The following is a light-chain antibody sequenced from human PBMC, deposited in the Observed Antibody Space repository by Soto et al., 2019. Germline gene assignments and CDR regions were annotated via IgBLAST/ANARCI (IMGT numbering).Light chain of an antibody. CDR2: DAS. CDR1: QSVKNSY. Sequence: EIVFKQSPDTLSLSPGERATLSCRASQSVKNSYLAWYQQKPGQAPRFLIYDASSRATGIPDRFSGSGSGTDFTLTISRLEPEDFAVYYCQQYGSTPLTFGGGTKV. J-gene: IGKJ4*01. CDR3: QQYGSTPLT. V-gene: IGKV3-20*01.